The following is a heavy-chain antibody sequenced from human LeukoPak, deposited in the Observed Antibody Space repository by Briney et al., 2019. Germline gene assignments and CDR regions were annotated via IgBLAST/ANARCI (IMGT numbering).Heavy chain of an antibody. CDR1: GYSISSGYY. CDR2: IYHSGST. CDR3: ARLSYDFWSGYYTVPFDWFDP. J-gene: IGHJ5*02. V-gene: IGHV4-38-2*01. D-gene: IGHD3-3*01. Sequence: KPSETLSLTCAVSGYSISSGYYWGWTRQPPGKGLEWIGSIYHSGSTYYNPSLKSRVTISVDTSKNQFSLKLSSVTAADTAVYYCARLSYDFWSGYYTVPFDWFDPWGQGTLVTVSS.